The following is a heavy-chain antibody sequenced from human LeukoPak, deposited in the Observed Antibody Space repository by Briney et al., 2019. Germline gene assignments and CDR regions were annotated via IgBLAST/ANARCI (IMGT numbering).Heavy chain of an antibody. D-gene: IGHD2-15*01. V-gene: IGHV1-46*01. J-gene: IGHJ4*02. CDR1: GYTFTSYY. CDR3: LSSGGSGIDY. Sequence: GASVKVSFKASGYTFTSYYMHWVRQAPGQGLEWMGIINPSGGSTSYAQKFQGRVTMTRDMSTSTVYMELSSLRSEDTAVYYCLSSGGSGIDYWGQGTLVTVSS. CDR2: INPSGGST.